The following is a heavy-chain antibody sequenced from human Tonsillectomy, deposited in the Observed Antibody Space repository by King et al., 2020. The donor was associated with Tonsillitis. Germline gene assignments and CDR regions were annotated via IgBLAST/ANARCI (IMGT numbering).Heavy chain of an antibody. V-gene: IGHV4-31*03. CDR1: GGSISSGGYY. CDR3: ARATITMVRVGFDP. J-gene: IGHJ5*02. D-gene: IGHD3-10*01. CDR2: IYYSGST. Sequence: QLQESGPGLVKPSQTLSLTCTVSGGSISSGGYYWSWIRQHPGKGLEWIGYIYYSGSTYYNPSLKSRVTISVDTSKNQFSLKLSSVTAAHTAVYYCARATITMVRVGFDPWGQGTLVTVSS.